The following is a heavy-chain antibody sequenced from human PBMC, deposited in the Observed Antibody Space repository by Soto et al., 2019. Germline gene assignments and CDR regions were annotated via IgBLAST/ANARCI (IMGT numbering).Heavy chain of an antibody. J-gene: IGHJ4*02. CDR2: IYYSGST. Sequence: KPSETLSLTFTVSGGSISSYYWSWIRQPPGKGLEWIGYIYYSGSTNYNPSLKSRVTISVDTSKNQFSLKLSSVTAADTAVYYCARDDYGGNSGDYWGQGTLVTVSS. V-gene: IGHV4-59*01. CDR1: GGSISSYY. CDR3: ARDDYGGNSGDY. D-gene: IGHD4-17*01.